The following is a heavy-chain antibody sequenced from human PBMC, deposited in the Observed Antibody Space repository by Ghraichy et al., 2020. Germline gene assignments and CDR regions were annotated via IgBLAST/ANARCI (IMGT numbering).Heavy chain of an antibody. CDR3: ARGVFCNGGSCYSRAFDI. V-gene: IGHV4-34*01. CDR1: TESFSGYY. J-gene: IGHJ3*02. D-gene: IGHD2-15*01. CDR2: INHIGIT. Sequence: ETLSLTCAVYTESFSGYYWSWIRQPPGKGLEWIGEINHIGITNYRPSLKSRGTISVDTSKNQVSLNLSSVTAADTAVYYCARGVFCNGGSCYSRAFDIWGQATMVVVSS.